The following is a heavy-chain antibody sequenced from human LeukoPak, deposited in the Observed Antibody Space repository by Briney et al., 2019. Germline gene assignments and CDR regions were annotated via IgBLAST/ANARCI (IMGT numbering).Heavy chain of an antibody. D-gene: IGHD1-26*01. J-gene: IGHJ6*03. CDR2: ISAYNGNT. V-gene: IGHV1-18*01. CDR3: ARVSASSGSYYYYYMDV. Sequence: ASVKVSCKASGYTFTSYGISWVRQAPGQGLEWMGWISAYNGNTNYAQKLQGRVTMTTDTSTSTAYMELRSLRSDDTAVYYCARVSASSGSYYYYYMDVWGKGTTVFVSS. CDR1: GYTFTSYG.